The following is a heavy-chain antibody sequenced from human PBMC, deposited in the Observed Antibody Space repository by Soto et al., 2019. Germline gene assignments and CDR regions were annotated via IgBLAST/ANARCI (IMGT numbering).Heavy chain of an antibody. D-gene: IGHD6-6*01. CDR3: QGSSASSSDY. CDR2: IYYSGST. CDR1: GGSVSSGSYY. Sequence: SETLSLTCTVSGGSVSSGSYYWSWIRQPPGKGLEWIGYIYYSGSTNYNPSLKSRVTISVDTSKNQFSLKLSSVTAADTAVSYCQGSSASSSDYWGQGTLVTVSS. V-gene: IGHV4-61*01. J-gene: IGHJ4*02.